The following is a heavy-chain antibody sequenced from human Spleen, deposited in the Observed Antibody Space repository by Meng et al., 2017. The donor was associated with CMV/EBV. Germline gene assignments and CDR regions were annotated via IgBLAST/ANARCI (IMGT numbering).Heavy chain of an antibody. CDR1: GFSLSASGVG. V-gene: IGHV2-5*01. Sequence: FSGFSLSASGVGVAWIRQPPGKALECLALIYWNDAKRYSPSLKSRVTIAKDTSKNQVVLTMTDMDPVDTATYYCTRTRDYGGNWLDPWGQGTLVTVSS. J-gene: IGHJ5*02. CDR2: IYWNDAK. D-gene: IGHD4-23*01. CDR3: TRTRDYGGNWLDP.